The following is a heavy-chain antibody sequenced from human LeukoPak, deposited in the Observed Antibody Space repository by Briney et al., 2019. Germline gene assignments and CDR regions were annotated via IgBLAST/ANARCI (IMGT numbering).Heavy chain of an antibody. CDR3: ARDGYSSGWPPFDY. CDR1: GYTFTSYA. V-gene: IGHV7-4-1*02. CDR2: INTNTGNP. D-gene: IGHD6-19*01. J-gene: IGHJ4*02. Sequence: ASVKVSCKASGYTFTSYAMNWVRQAPGQGLEWMGWINTNTGNPTYAQGFTGQFVFSLDTSVSTAYLQISSLKAEDTAVYYCARDGYSSGWPPFDYWGQGTLVTVSS.